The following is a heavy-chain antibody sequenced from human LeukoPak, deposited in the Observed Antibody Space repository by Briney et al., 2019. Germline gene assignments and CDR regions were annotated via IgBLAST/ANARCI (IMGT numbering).Heavy chain of an antibody. CDR2: IYNGGNT. J-gene: IGHJ3*02. D-gene: IGHD3-10*01. V-gene: IGHV4-4*07. CDR3: ARGGSSMVRGLRNAFDI. Sequence: PSGTLSLTCTVSGDSISSYYWSWVRQPAGEGLEWIGRIYNGGNTNYNPSLTSRVTMSVDTSKNQFSLTLSSVTAADTAVYYCARGGSSMVRGLRNAFDIWGQGTMVTVSS. CDR1: GDSISSYY.